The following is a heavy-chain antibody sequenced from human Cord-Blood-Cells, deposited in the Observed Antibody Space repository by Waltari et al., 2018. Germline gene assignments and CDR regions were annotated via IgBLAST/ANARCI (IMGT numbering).Heavy chain of an antibody. J-gene: IGHJ4*02. CDR1: GGSFSGYY. CDR2: INHRGST. V-gene: IGHV4-34*01. D-gene: IGHD7-27*01. CDR3: ARGQGPAGDPGFDY. Sequence: QVQLQQWGAGLLKPSETLSLTCAVYGGSFSGYYWSWIRQPPGKGLEWIGEINHRGSTNYNPSLKSRVTISVDTSKNQFSLKRSSVTAADTAVYYCARGQGPAGDPGFDYWGQGTLVTVSS.